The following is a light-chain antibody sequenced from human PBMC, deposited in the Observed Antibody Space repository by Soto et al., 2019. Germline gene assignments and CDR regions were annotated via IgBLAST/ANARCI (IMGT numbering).Light chain of an antibody. J-gene: IGKJ1*01. Sequence: DIQMTQSPSTLSASVGDRVTITCRASQRISSWLAWYQQKPGKAPKLLIYDASSLESGVPSRFSGSESGTEFTLTISSLQPDDFATYYCQPYNSYSRTFGQGTKVEIK. CDR1: QRISSW. V-gene: IGKV1-5*01. CDR3: QPYNSYSRT. CDR2: DAS.